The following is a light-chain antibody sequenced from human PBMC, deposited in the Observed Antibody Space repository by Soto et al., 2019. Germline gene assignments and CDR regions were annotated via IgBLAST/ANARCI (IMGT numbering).Light chain of an antibody. J-gene: IGLJ2*01. CDR1: SSNIGAGYD. V-gene: IGLV1-40*01. Sequence: QPVLTQPPSVSGAPGQRVTISCTGRSSNIGAGYDVHWYQQLPGTAPKLLIYGNSNRPSGVPDRFSGSKSGTSASLAITGLQAEDEADYYCQSSDSSLSAVVFGGGTKLTVL. CDR3: QSSDSSLSAVV. CDR2: GNS.